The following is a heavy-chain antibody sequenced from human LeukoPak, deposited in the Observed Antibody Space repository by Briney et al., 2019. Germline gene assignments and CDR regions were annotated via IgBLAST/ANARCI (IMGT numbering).Heavy chain of an antibody. CDR2: IKQDGSEK. V-gene: IGHV3-7*01. Sequence: GGSLRLSCAASGFTFSSYWMSWVRQAPGKGLEWVANIKQDGSEKYYVDSVKGRLTISRDNAKNSLYLQMNSLRAEDTAVYYCARDPQYCSGGSCYSFDYWGQGTLVTVSS. CDR3: ARDPQYCSGGSCYSFDY. J-gene: IGHJ4*02. D-gene: IGHD2-15*01. CDR1: GFTFSSYW.